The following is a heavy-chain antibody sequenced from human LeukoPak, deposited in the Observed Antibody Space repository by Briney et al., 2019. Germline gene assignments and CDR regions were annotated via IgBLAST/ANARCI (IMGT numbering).Heavy chain of an antibody. V-gene: IGHV3-74*01. J-gene: IGHJ4*02. CDR2: INGDGSGT. CDR3: ARDRVYGSGSSED. Sequence: PGGSLRLSCTASGFTFTSHWMHWVRQVPGKGLVWVSRINGDGSGTNHADSVKGRFTISRDNAKNMLYLQMNSLRVEDTAVYYCARDRVYGSGSSEDWGQGTLVTVSS. CDR1: GFTFTSHW. D-gene: IGHD3-10*01.